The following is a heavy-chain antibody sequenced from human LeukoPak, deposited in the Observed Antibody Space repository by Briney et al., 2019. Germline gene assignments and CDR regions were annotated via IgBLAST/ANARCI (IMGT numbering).Heavy chain of an antibody. V-gene: IGHV3-11*01. CDR3: GTHAGRTGSDD. D-gene: IGHD3/OR15-3a*01. J-gene: IGHJ4*02. Sequence: GGSLRLSCATSGFIFSGYYMSWIRQAPGKGLEWVSYISGSGNDISYADSVKGRFTISRDNAKGSLYLQKNSLGAADTAVYYCGTHAGRTGSDDWGQGTLVTVSS. CDR1: GFIFSGYY. CDR2: ISGSGNDI.